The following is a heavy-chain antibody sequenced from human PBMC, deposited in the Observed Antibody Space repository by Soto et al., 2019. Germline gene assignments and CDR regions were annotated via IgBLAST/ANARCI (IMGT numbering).Heavy chain of an antibody. CDR2: IYHSGST. CDR3: ARTHRSGPRFWSGLPNWFDP. CDR1: GGSISSSSW. D-gene: IGHD3-3*01. J-gene: IGHJ5*02. Sequence: QVQLQESGPGLIKPSGTLSLTCAVSGGSISSSSWWSWVRQPPGKGLEWVGEIYHSGSTNYNPSLKSRVTISVDTPKNQFSLKLSSVTAADTAVYYCARTHRSGPRFWSGLPNWFDPWGQGTLVTVSS. V-gene: IGHV4-4*02.